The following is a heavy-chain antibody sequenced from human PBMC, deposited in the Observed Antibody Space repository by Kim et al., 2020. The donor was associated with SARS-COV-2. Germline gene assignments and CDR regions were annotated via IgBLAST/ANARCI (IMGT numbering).Heavy chain of an antibody. Sequence: GGSLRLSCTASGFTFGDYAMSWFRQAPGKGLEWVGFIRSKAYGGTTEYAASVKGRFTISRDDSKSIAYLQMNSLKTEDTAVYYCTRDWGIAAAGIGYYYYYGMDVWGQGTTVTVSS. CDR2: IRSKAYGGTT. V-gene: IGHV3-49*03. CDR3: TRDWGIAAAGIGYYYYYGMDV. J-gene: IGHJ6*02. D-gene: IGHD6-13*01. CDR1: GFTFGDYA.